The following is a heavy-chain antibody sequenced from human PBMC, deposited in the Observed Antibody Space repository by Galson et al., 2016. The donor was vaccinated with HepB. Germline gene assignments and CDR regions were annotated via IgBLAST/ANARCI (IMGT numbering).Heavy chain of an antibody. J-gene: IGHJ5*02. CDR3: MRVQAWGSSWYDH. Sequence: SETLSLTCSVSGGSVSSGSYYWSWIRQPPGKGLEWIGYISYSGKTNYNPSLKSRVSMSVDTSRRQISLKMTSMTAADSAVFYCMRVQAWGSSWYDHWGQGTQVTVSS. CDR2: ISYSGKT. V-gene: IGHV4-61*01. D-gene: IGHD6-13*01. CDR1: GGSVSSGSYY.